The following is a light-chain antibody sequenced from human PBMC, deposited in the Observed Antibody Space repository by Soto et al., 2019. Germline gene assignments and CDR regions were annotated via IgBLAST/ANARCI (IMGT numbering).Light chain of an antibody. CDR1: NSNIGSNS. J-gene: IGLJ1*01. CDR2: TNN. V-gene: IGLV1-44*01. CDR3: AVWDDSLNGFFV. Sequence: QSVLTQPPSASGTPGQRVTISCSGSNSNIGSNSVSWYQQLPGTAPKLLIYTNNQRPSGVPDRFSGSKSGTSASLAISGLQSEDEADYYCAVWDDSLNGFFVXGTGTKVT.